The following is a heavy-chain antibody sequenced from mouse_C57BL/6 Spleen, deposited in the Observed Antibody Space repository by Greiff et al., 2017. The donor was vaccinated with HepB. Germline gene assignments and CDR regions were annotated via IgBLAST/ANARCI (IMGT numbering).Heavy chain of an antibody. J-gene: IGHJ2*01. V-gene: IGHV14-1*01. Sequence: EVQLQQSGAELVRPGASVKLSCTASGFNIKDYYMHWVKQRPEQGLEWIGRIDPEDGDTEYAPKFQGKATMTADTSSNTAYLQLSSLTSEDTAVYYCTTTTVVARYYFDYWGQGTTLTVSS. D-gene: IGHD1-1*01. CDR2: IDPEDGDT. CDR3: TTTTVVARYYFDY. CDR1: GFNIKDYY.